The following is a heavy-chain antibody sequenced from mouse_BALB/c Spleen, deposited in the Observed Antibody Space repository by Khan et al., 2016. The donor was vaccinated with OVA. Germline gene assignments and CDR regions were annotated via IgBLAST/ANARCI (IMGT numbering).Heavy chain of an antibody. V-gene: IGHV5-6*02. D-gene: IGHD1-1*01. J-gene: IGHJ3*01. CDR2: INTGSHYT. CDR1: GFTFSTYC. CDR3: ARLAYYDNSEAFAY. Sequence: VQLLESGGDLVKTGGSLKLSCAASGFTFSTYCMSWVRQTPDQSLEWVATINTGSHYTYYKENVKGRSTISRDNSANTPYLQLTSLTSEDTAIYYCARLAYYDNSEAFAYWGQGTLVTVSA.